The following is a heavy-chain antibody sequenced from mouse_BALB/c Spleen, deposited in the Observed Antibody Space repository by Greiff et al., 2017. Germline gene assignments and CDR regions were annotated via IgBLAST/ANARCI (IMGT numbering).Heavy chain of an antibody. V-gene: IGHV5-6-3*01. J-gene: IGHJ1*01. CDR1: GFTFSSYG. D-gene: IGHD1-1*01. Sequence: EVKLVESGGGLVQPGGSLKLSCAASGFTFSSYGMSWVRQTPDKRLELVATINSNGGSTYYPDSVKGRFTISRDNAKNTLYLQMSSLKSEDTAMYYCASSSYVYWYFDVWGAGTTVTVSS. CDR2: INSNGGST. CDR3: ASSSYVYWYFDV.